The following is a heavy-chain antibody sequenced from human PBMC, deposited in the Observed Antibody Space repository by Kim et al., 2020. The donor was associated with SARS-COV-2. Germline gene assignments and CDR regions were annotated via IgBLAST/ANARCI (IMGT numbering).Heavy chain of an antibody. J-gene: IGHJ4*02. CDR1: GGSFSGYY. CDR2: INHSGST. Sequence: SETLSLTCAVYGGSFSGYYWSWIRQPPGKGLEWIGEINHSGSTNYNPSLKSRVTISVDTSKNQFSLKLSSVTAADTAVYYCARGRVGAVIDYWGQGTLVTVSS. CDR3: ARGRVGAVIDY. V-gene: IGHV4-34*01. D-gene: IGHD1-26*01.